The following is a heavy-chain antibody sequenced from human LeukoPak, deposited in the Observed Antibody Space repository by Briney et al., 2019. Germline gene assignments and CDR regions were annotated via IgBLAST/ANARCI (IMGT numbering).Heavy chain of an antibody. V-gene: IGHV1-8*01. J-gene: IGHJ4*02. CDR3: ARGAPGSYCSGGSCPYFDY. CDR2: MNPNSGNT. CDR1: AYTFTSYD. D-gene: IGHD2-15*01. Sequence: ASVKASCKPSAYTFTSYDINWVRQATGQGLESMGWMNPNSGNTGYAQKFQGRVTMTRNTSISTAYMELSSLRSEDTAVYYCARGAPGSYCSGGSCPYFDYWGQETLISVSS.